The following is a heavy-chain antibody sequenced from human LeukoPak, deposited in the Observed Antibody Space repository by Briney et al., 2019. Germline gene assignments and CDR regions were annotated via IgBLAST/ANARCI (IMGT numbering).Heavy chain of an antibody. V-gene: IGHV4-59*01. Sequence: SETLSLTCTVSGGSISSYYWSWIRQPPGKGLEWIGYIYCSGSTNYNPSLKSRVTISVDTSKNQFSLKLSSVTAADTAVYYCARARSSDYYDSSDDAFDIWGQGTMVTVSS. J-gene: IGHJ3*02. D-gene: IGHD3-22*01. CDR1: GGSISSYY. CDR2: IYCSGST. CDR3: ARARSSDYYDSSDDAFDI.